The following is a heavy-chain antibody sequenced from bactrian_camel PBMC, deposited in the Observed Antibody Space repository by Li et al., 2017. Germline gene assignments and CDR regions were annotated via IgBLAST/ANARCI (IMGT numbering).Heavy chain of an antibody. J-gene: IGHJ4*01. CDR3: VALAWGFNY. CDR1: GFTFSSSY. CDR2: IYSDGSHT. Sequence: HVQLVESGGGLVHPGGSLRLSCAASGFTFSSSYMTWVRQGPGKGLEWVSSIYSDGSHTYYADFVKGRFTISKGNTMNTAYLQMDSLKSEDTAQYYCVALAWGFNYWGQGTQVTVS. V-gene: IGHV3S6*01. D-gene: IGHD1*01.